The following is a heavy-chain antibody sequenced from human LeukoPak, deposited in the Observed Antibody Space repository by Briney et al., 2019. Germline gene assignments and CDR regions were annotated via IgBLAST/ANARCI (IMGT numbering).Heavy chain of an antibody. J-gene: IGHJ6*02. CDR1: GVSISSGGYS. V-gene: IGHV4-61*08. CDR2: IYYSGST. CDR3: ARVGGTKYYYYGMDV. Sequence: PSQTLSLTCAVSGVSISSGGYSWSWIRQPPGKGLEWIGYIYYSGSTNYNPSLKSRVTISVDTSKNQFSLKLNSLTAADTAMYYCARVGGTKYYYYGMDVWGQGTTVTVSS.